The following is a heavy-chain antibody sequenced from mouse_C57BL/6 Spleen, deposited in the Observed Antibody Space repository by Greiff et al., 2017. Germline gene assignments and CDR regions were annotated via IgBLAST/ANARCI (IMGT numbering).Heavy chain of an antibody. D-gene: IGHD2-3*01. CDR3: ARRDDGYYPY. J-gene: IGHJ3*01. Sequence: VQLQQSGAELVRPGTSVKVSCKASGYAFTNYLIEWVKQRPGQGLEWIGVINPGSGGTNYNEKFKGKATLTADKSSSTAYMQLSSLTSEDSAVYFCARRDDGYYPYWGQGTLVTVSA. CDR1: GYAFTNYL. V-gene: IGHV1-54*01. CDR2: INPGSGGT.